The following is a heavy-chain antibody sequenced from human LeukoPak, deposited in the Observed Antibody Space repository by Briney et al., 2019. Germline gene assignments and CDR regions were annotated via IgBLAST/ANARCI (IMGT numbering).Heavy chain of an antibody. D-gene: IGHD4-23*01. CDR1: GVSINSYY. Sequence: PSETLSLTCTVSGVSINSYYWGWIRQPPGKGLEWIGSIYYSGSTYYNPSLKSRVTISVDTSKNQFSLKLSSVTAADTAVYYCARHPKVNDNWFDPWGQGTLVTVSS. V-gene: IGHV4-39*01. CDR2: IYYSGST. J-gene: IGHJ5*02. CDR3: ARHPKVNDNWFDP.